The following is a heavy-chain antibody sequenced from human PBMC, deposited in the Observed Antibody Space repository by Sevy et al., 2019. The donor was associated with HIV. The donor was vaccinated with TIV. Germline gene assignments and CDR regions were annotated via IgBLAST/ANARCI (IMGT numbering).Heavy chain of an antibody. V-gene: IGHV3-21*01. Sequence: GGSLRLSCAASGFSFNTYTFYWVRQAPGEGLEWISSISSSGVYEYYADSVRGRFTISRDNAKNSLSLQMNGLRVEDTGVYYCARVPDSGGRGRADYWGQGTRVTLSS. J-gene: IGHJ4*02. D-gene: IGHD1-26*01. CDR1: GFSFNTYT. CDR3: ARVPDSGGRGRADY. CDR2: ISSSGVYE.